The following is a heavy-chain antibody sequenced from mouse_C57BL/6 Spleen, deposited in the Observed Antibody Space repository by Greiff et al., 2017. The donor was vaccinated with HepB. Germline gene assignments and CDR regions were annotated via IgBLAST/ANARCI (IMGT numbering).Heavy chain of an antibody. CDR1: GYTFTSYW. J-gene: IGHJ2*01. V-gene: IGHV1-74*01. Sequence: QVQLQQPGAELVKPGASVKVSCKASGYTFTSYWMHWVKQRPGQGLEWIGRIHPSDSDTNYNQKFKGKATLTVDNSSSTAYMQLSSLTSEDSAVYYCAIEDGNYEVDYWGQGTTLTVSS. CDR3: AIEDGNYEVDY. D-gene: IGHD2-1*01. CDR2: IHPSDSDT.